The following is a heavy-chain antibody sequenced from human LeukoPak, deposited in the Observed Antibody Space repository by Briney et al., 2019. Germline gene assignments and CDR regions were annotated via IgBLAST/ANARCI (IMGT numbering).Heavy chain of an antibody. CDR1: GYTFTSCG. D-gene: IGHD3-22*01. J-gene: IGHJ4*02. CDR3: ARGPITTRSHFDY. Sequence: SVKVSCKASGYTFTSCGISWVRQAPGQGLEWMGGIIPIFATANYAQKFQGRVTITADESTSTAYMELSSLRSEDTAVYYCARGPITTRSHFDYWGQGTLVTVSS. CDR2: IIPIFATA. V-gene: IGHV1-69*13.